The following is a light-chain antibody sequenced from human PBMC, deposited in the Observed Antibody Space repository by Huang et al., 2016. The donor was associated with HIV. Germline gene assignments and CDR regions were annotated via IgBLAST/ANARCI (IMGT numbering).Light chain of an antibody. J-gene: IGKJ4*01. CDR1: QTITTY. V-gene: IGKV1-39*01. Sequence: DIQMTQSPSSLSASVGDRVIMTCRASQTITTYLNWYQQRPGKAPKRLSYAASSLQSGIAARCSGSGSGTDFTLTISSLQPEDFATYYCQQSYSSLLSFGGGTKGAIK. CDR3: QQSYSSLLS. CDR2: AAS.